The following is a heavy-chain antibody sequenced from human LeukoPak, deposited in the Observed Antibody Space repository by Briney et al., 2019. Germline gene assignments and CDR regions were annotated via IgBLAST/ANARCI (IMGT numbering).Heavy chain of an antibody. CDR3: AKGPRYSSGWYGDAFDI. CDR1: GFTFSSYG. CDR2: ILYDGSNK. Sequence: GGSLTLSCPASGFTFSSYGMHWVRQAPGKGLEWVAVILYDGSNKYYADSVKGRFTISRDNSKNTLYLQMNSLRAEDTAVYYCAKGPRYSSGWYGDAFDIWGQGTMVTVSS. V-gene: IGHV3-30*18. D-gene: IGHD6-19*01. J-gene: IGHJ3*02.